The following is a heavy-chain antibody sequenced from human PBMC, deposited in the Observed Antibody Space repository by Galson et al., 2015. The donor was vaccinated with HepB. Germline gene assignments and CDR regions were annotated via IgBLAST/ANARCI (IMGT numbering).Heavy chain of an antibody. CDR2: IYYSGST. D-gene: IGHD3-3*01. CDR1: GGSISSYY. CDR3: ARGEGYDFWSSNWFDP. Sequence: SETLSITCTVSGGSISSYYWSWIRQPPGKGLEWIGYIYYSGSTNYNPSLKSRVTISVDTSKNQFSLKLSSVTAADTAVYYCARGEGYDFWSSNWFDPWGQGTLVTVSS. V-gene: IGHV4-59*01. J-gene: IGHJ5*02.